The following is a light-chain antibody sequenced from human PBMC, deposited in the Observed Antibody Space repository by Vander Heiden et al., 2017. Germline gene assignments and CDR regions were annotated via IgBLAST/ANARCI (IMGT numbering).Light chain of an antibody. V-gene: IGLV2-14*01. J-gene: IGLJ2*01. CDR2: DVN. Sequence: QSALTQPASVSGSPGQSITISCTGTSSDVGDYNYVSWYQQHPGKAPKLMLYDVNNRPSGVSNRFSGSKSGNTASLTISGLQAEDEADYYCSSYTTSATLVFGGGTKLTVL. CDR3: SSYTTSATLV. CDR1: SSDVGDYNY.